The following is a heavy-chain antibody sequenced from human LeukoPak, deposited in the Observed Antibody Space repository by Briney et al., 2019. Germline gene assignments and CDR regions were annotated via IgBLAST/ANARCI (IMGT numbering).Heavy chain of an antibody. Sequence: SETLSLTCTVSGGSISSSSYYWGWIRQPPGKGLEWIGSIYYSGSTYYNPSLKSRVTISVDTSKNQFSLKLSSVTAADTAVYYCARVHPQKERAFDIWGQGTMVTVSS. CDR1: GGSISSSSYY. CDR2: IYYSGST. CDR3: ARVHPQKERAFDI. D-gene: IGHD1-1*01. J-gene: IGHJ3*02. V-gene: IGHV4-39*01.